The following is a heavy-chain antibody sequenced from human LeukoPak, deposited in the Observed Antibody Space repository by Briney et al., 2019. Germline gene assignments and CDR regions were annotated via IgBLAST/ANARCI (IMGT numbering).Heavy chain of an antibody. Sequence: GASVKVSCKASGYSFTSFGMSWVRQAPGQGLEWMGWINTNTGNPTYAQGFTGRFVFSLDTSVSTAYLQISSLKAEDTAVYYCARVRTSSYYHYMDVWGKGTTVTVSS. V-gene: IGHV7-4-1*02. CDR1: GYSFTSFG. CDR2: INTNTGNP. CDR3: ARVRTSSYYHYMDV. D-gene: IGHD1-7*01. J-gene: IGHJ6*03.